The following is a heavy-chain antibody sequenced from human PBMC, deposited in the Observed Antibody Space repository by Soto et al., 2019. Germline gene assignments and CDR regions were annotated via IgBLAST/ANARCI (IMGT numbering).Heavy chain of an antibody. Sequence: QVQLVPSGAEVKKPGASVKVSCKASGYTFVNYEINWVRQATGQGLEWLGWMNPHSGDTFYAQNFQGRVTMTRNTSITTAYMELNSLKSEDTAVYYCARQQAMDYWGQGTLVTVSS. CDR1: GYTFVNYE. CDR3: ARQQAMDY. J-gene: IGHJ4*02. CDR2: MNPHSGDT. V-gene: IGHV1-8*01.